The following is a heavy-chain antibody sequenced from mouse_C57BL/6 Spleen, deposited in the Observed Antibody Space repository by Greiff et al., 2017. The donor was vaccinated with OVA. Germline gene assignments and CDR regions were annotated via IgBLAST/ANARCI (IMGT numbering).Heavy chain of an antibody. CDR1: GFTFSNYW. D-gene: IGHD1-1*01. V-gene: IGHV6-3*01. Sequence: EVQLQESGGGLVQPGGSMKLSCVASGFTFSNYWMNWVRQSPEKGLEWVAQIRLKSDNYATHYAESVKGRFTISRDDSKSSVYLQMNNLRAEDTGIYYCTAITTVVARYAMDYWGQGTSVTVSS. J-gene: IGHJ4*01. CDR2: IRLKSDNYAT. CDR3: TAITTVVARYAMDY.